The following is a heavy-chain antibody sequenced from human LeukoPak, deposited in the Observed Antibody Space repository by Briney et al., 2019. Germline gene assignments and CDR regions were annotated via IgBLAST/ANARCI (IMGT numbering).Heavy chain of an antibody. Sequence: ASVEVSCKASGGTFSSYAISWVRQAPGQGLEWMGGIIPIFGTANYAQKFQGRVTITADESTSTAYMELSSLRSEDTAVYYCASRWRQLLGPYDYWGQGTLVTVSS. J-gene: IGHJ4*02. D-gene: IGHD2-21*02. CDR3: ASRWRQLLGPYDY. V-gene: IGHV1-69*13. CDR2: IIPIFGTA. CDR1: GGTFSSYA.